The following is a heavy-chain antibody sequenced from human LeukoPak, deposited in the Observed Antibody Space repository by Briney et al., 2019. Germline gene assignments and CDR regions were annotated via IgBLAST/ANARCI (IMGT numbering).Heavy chain of an antibody. V-gene: IGHV3-15*01. CDR3: ATDYDDAFDM. CDR2: IRGKTDGGTT. D-gene: IGHD5-12*01. J-gene: IGHJ3*02. CDR1: RFTFSNAC. Sequence: KTGGSQRLSCAASRFTFSNACMSWVRQAPGKGLEWVGHIRGKTDGGTTDYAAPVQGRFTISRDDSKNTLYLQMNSLRAKDTAVYYCATDYDDAFDMWGQGTMVTVSS.